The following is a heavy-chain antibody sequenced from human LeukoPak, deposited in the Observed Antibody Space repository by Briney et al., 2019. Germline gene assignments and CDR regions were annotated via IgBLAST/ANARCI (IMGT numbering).Heavy chain of an antibody. CDR1: GFIFRTYA. V-gene: IGHV3-23*01. Sequence: GGSLRLSCAASGFIFRTYAMAWVRQAPGKGLEWVSSVSDSGGDAYYADSVKGRFTISRDNAKNTLFLQMKSLRAEDTAVYFCAKRGVVIRVILVGFHKEAYYFDSWGQGALVTVSS. CDR2: VSDSGGDA. CDR3: AKRGVVIRVILVGFHKEAYYFDS. D-gene: IGHD3-22*01. J-gene: IGHJ4*02.